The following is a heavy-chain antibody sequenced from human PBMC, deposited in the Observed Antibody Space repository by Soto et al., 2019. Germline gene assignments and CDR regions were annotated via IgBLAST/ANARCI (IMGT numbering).Heavy chain of an antibody. CDR1: GVTFSSYA. CDR3: AARGNYGDYGHYYYGMDV. Sequence: SVKVSCKASGVTFSSYAISWVRQAPGQGLEWMGGIIPIFGTANYAQKFQGRVTITADKSTSTAYMELSSLRSEDTAVYYCAARGNYGDYGHYYYGMDVWGQGTTVTVSS. D-gene: IGHD4-17*01. V-gene: IGHV1-69*06. CDR2: IIPIFGTA. J-gene: IGHJ6*02.